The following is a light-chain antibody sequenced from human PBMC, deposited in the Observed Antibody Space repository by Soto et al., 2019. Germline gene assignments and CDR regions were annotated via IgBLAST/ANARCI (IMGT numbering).Light chain of an antibody. V-gene: IGKV3-15*01. Sequence: EVVMTQSPATLSMSPGERATLSCRASQSVSSSLAWYQQKPGQAPRLLIYGASTRATGIPDRFSGSGSETEFTLTISSLPAEDVEIYYCQHYNNWWTFGHGTKVEIK. J-gene: IGKJ1*01. CDR2: GAS. CDR3: QHYNNWWT. CDR1: QSVSSS.